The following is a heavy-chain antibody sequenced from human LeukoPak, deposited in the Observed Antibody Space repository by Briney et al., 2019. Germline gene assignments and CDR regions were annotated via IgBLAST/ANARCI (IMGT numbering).Heavy chain of an antibody. D-gene: IGHD3-10*01. CDR2: IYYSGST. CDR1: GGSISSYY. Sequence: PSETLSLTCTVSGGSISSYYWSWIRQPPGKGLEWIGYIYYSGSTNYNPSLKSRVTISVDTSKNQFSLKLSSVTAADTAVYYCARGTVSRFGELFSKRYAFDIWGQGTMDTVSS. CDR3: ARGTVSRFGELFSKRYAFDI. V-gene: IGHV4-59*01. J-gene: IGHJ3*02.